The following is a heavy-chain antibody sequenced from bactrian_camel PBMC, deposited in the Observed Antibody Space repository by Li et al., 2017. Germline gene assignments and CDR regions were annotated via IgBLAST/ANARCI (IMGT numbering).Heavy chain of an antibody. CDR2: INKGSTNA. Sequence: HVQLVESGGGSVETGGSLRLSCTASRDDVIRDCITWFFQAPGKKREWVASINKGSTNAVYVDSVKGRFTISRNSAQKTMTLQMNGLTPEDTGMYYCAASGAVPCGLDPRPYHYWGQGTQVTVS. CDR3: AASGAVPCGLDPRPYHY. CDR1: RDDVIRDC. V-gene: IGHV3S1*01. D-gene: IGHD2*01. J-gene: IGHJ4*01.